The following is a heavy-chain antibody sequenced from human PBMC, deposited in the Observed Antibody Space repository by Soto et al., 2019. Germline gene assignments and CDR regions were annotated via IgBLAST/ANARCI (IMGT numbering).Heavy chain of an antibody. CDR1: GEGLASRD. Sequence: GAPAKPTSKEPGEGLASRDRCSVQQATGQGLEWMGWMNPNSGNTGYAQKFQGRVTMTRDTSISTAYMELSSLRSEDTAVYYCARHSYLAVTNCWGQGTLVTVSS. D-gene: IGHD6-6*01. V-gene: IGHV1-8*01. J-gene: IGHJ4*02. CDR3: ARHSYLAVTNC. CDR2: MNPNSGNT.